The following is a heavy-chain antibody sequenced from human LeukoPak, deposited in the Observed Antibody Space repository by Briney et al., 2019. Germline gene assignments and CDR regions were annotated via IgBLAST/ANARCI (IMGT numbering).Heavy chain of an antibody. CDR2: INHSGST. D-gene: IGHD3-16*01. V-gene: IGHV4-34*01. Sequence: SETLSLTCTVSGGSISSYYWSWIRQPPGKGLEWIGEINHSGSTNYNPSLKSRVTISVDTSKNQFSLKLSSVTAADTAVYYCARDLGSPSDYWGQGTLVTVSS. CDR1: GGSISSYY. J-gene: IGHJ4*02. CDR3: ARDLGSPSDY.